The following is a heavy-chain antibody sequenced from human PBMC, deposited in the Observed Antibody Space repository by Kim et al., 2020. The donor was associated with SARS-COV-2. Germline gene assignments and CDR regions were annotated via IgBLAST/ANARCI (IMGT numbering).Heavy chain of an antibody. CDR1: GFTFSSYG. D-gene: IGHD2-21*01. J-gene: IGHJ4*02. CDR3: AKDLPEVIREGY. Sequence: GGSLRLSCAASGFTFSSYGMHWVRQAPGKGLEWVAVISYDGSNKYYADSVKGRFTISRDNSKNTLYLQMNSLRAEDTAVYYCAKDLPEVIREGYWGQGTLVTVSS. CDR2: ISYDGSNK. V-gene: IGHV3-30*18.